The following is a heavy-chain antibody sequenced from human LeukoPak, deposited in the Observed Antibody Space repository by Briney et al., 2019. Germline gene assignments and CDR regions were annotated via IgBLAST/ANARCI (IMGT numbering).Heavy chain of an antibody. CDR1: GFTFGDYY. Sequence: GGSLRLSCAASGFTFGDYYMSWFRQTPGKGLEWLSYISASGSSISYAYSVKGRFTISRDKAKTSLDLQMSSLTSEDTAVYFCATDSHGSGTFDYWGQGTLVTVSS. CDR2: ISASGSSI. J-gene: IGHJ4*02. V-gene: IGHV3-11*01. D-gene: IGHD3-10*01. CDR3: ATDSHGSGTFDY.